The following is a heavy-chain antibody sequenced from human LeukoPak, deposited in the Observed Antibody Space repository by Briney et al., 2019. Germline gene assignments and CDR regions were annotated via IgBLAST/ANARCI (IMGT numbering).Heavy chain of an antibody. CDR1: GFTFSSYS. Sequence: GGSLRLSCAASGFTFSSYSMNWVRQAPGKGLEWVSSISSSSSYIYYADSVKGRFTIPRDNAKNSLYLQMNSLRAEDTAVYYCARSITMVRGVIAYWGQGTLVTVSS. CDR3: ARSITMVRGVIAY. CDR2: ISSSSSYI. J-gene: IGHJ4*02. V-gene: IGHV3-21*01. D-gene: IGHD3-10*01.